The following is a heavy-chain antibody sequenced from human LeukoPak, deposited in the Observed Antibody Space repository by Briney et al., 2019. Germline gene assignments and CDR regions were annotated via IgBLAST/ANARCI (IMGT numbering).Heavy chain of an antibody. CDR3: ARGLIREGYYFDY. CDR2: ISYDGRNK. D-gene: IGHD2-21*01. J-gene: IGHJ4*02. Sequence: GRSLRLSCAASGFTFSTYAMHWARQAPGKGLEWVAVISYDGRNKYCADPVKGRFAITRDNSNNMLYLQMNSLRAEDTAVYYCARGLIREGYYFDYWGQGTLVTVSS. V-gene: IGHV3-30*09. CDR1: GFTFSTYA.